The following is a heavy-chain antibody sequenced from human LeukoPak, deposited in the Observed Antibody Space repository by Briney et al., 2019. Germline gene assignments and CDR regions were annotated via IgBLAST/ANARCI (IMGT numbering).Heavy chain of an antibody. Sequence: SETLSLTCTVSGGSISTSSYYWGWVRQPPGKGLEWIGNIFYSGSTYYSPSLKSRVTISLDTSRNQFSLKLNSVTAADTAVYYCARDDSSGFSFDPWGQGTLVTVSS. CDR3: ARDDSSGFSFDP. CDR2: IFYSGST. V-gene: IGHV4-39*07. D-gene: IGHD3-22*01. CDR1: GGSISTSSYY. J-gene: IGHJ5*02.